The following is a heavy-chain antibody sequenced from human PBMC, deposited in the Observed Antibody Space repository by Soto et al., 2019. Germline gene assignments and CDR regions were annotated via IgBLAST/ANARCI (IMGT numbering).Heavy chain of an antibody. CDR2: FCTDDDT. CDR1: GFTFIPYA. J-gene: IGHJ6*04. Sequence: GVSVRLPCLGCGFTFIPYALHWVRQNIGKGLEWVSSFCTDDDTYYLDSVRGRFTISREAAKNSLYLQMDSLRAGDTAVYYRARAYYDNSGYPLGGMNGLGKGTRVTVAS. V-gene: IGHV3-13*01. D-gene: IGHD3-22*01. CDR3: ARAYYDNSGYPLGGMNG.